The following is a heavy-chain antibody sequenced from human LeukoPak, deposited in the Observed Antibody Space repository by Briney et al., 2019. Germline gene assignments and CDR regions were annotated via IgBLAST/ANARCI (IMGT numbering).Heavy chain of an antibody. Sequence: SVKVSCKASGGTFSSYAISWVRQAPGQGLEWMGGIIPIFGTANYAQKFQGRVTITADESTSTAYMELSSLRSEDTAVYYCARERITMVRGVIEVRWFDPWGQGTLVTVSS. V-gene: IGHV1-69*13. J-gene: IGHJ5*02. CDR1: GGTFSSYA. CDR2: IIPIFGTA. CDR3: ARERITMVRGVIEVRWFDP. D-gene: IGHD3-10*01.